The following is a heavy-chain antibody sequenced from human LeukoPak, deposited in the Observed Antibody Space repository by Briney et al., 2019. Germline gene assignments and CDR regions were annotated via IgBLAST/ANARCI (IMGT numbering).Heavy chain of an antibody. V-gene: IGHV4-30-4*01. D-gene: IGHD3-3*01. Sequence: PSETLSLTCSVSVASITSDDYYWSWIRQPPGKGLEWIGYIHYSGSTVYNPSLKSRVTISVDTSKNQFSLRLSSVAVADTAVYYCAREGRDFWSGSRGWFDPWGQGTLVTVSS. CDR1: VASITSDDYY. J-gene: IGHJ5*02. CDR3: AREGRDFWSGSRGWFDP. CDR2: IHYSGST.